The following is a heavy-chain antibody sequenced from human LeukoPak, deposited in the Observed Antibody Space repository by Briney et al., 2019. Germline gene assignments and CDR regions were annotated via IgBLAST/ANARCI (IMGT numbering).Heavy chain of an antibody. J-gene: IGHJ4*02. Sequence: GGSLRLSCAASGFTFSSYAMSWVRQAPGKGLEWVAVISKDGSDKYYPGSVRGRFTISRDNSKNTIYLQMDSLRAEDTAIYYCARDYWWNYDYWGQGTLVTVSS. V-gene: IGHV3-30-3*01. CDR3: ARDYWWNYDY. CDR1: GFTFSSYA. CDR2: ISKDGSDK. D-gene: IGHD1-7*01.